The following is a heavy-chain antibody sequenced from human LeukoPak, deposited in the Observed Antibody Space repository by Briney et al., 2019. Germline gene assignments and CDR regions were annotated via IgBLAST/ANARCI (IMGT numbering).Heavy chain of an antibody. CDR2: ISSSGSTI. J-gene: IGHJ3*02. CDR1: GFTVSSNY. D-gene: IGHD3-22*01. Sequence: PGGSLRLSCAASGFTVSSNYMSWVRQAPGKGLEWVSYISSSGSTIYYADSVKGRFTISRDNAKNSLYLQMNSLRAEDTAVYYCARVTYYYDSSGYSEAFDIWGQGTMVTVSS. CDR3: ARVTYYYDSSGYSEAFDI. V-gene: IGHV3-11*04.